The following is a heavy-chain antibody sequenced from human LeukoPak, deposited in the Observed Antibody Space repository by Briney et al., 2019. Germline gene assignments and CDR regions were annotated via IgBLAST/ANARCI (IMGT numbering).Heavy chain of an antibody. CDR1: GFTFSSYA. Sequence: PGGSLRLSCAASGFTFSSYAMTWVRQAPGKGLEWISAVSYDITRTFYADSVKGRFAISRDNSRNTLFLQMNSLRADDTAVYYCARPGCGGNCYYRMHVWGKGTTVTVSS. D-gene: IGHD2-21*01. CDR3: ARPGCGGNCYYRMHV. V-gene: IGHV3-23*01. J-gene: IGHJ6*04. CDR2: VSYDITRT.